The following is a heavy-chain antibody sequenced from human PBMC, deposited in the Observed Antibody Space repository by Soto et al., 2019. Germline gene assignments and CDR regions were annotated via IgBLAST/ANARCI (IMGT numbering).Heavy chain of an antibody. D-gene: IGHD3-3*01. CDR3: ARDLRYYDFWSGYYRDWFDP. J-gene: IGHJ5*02. CDR2: ISSSGGNI. V-gene: IGHV3-48*03. Sequence: GGSLRLYFAASGFTFSSYEMNWVRQAPGKGLGWFSYISSSGGNIYYADSVKGRFTISRDNAKNSLYLQMNSLRAEDTAVYYCARDLRYYDFWSGYYRDWFDPWGQGTLVTVSS. CDR1: GFTFSSYE.